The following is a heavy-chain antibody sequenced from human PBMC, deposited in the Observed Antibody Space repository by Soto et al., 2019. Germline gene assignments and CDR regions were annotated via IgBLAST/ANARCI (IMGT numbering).Heavy chain of an antibody. CDR3: ARGETYVGV. CDR2: IIPIFGSR. J-gene: IGHJ6*02. CDR1: RDTFSKYA. Sequence: QVQLVQSGAEVKKPGSSVKVSCKASRDTFSKYAFNWVRQAPEQGLEWMGWIIPIFGSRNYAEKFQGRVTITADESTSTAYMELRSLRFEDTAVYYCARGETYVGVWGQGTTVTVSS. V-gene: IGHV1-69*01. D-gene: IGHD3-10*02.